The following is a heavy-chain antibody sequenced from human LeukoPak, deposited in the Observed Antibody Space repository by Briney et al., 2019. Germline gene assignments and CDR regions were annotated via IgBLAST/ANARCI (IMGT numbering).Heavy chain of an antibody. J-gene: IGHJ4*02. CDR1: GYTFTSYD. V-gene: IGHV1-8*03. CDR2: MNPNSGNT. Sequence: ASVKVSCKASGYTFTSYDINWVRQATGQGLEWMGWMNPNSGNTGYAQKFQGRVTITRNTSISTAYMELSSLRSEDTAVYYCARGTLYYYEMFDYWGQGTLVTVSS. D-gene: IGHD3-22*01. CDR3: ARGTLYYYEMFDY.